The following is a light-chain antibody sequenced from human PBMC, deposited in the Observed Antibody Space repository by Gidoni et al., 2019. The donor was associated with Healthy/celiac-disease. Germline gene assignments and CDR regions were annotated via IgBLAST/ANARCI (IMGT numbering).Light chain of an antibody. CDR3: QQYNSYSRT. CDR2: KAS. Sequence: DIQMPKSPFTLSASVGDRVTITCRASQSISIWLAWYQQKPGKAPKLLIYKASSLESGVPSRFSGIGSGTEFTLTISSLQPDDFATYYCQQYNSYSRTFGQGTKVEIK. J-gene: IGKJ1*01. CDR1: QSISIW. V-gene: IGKV1-5*03.